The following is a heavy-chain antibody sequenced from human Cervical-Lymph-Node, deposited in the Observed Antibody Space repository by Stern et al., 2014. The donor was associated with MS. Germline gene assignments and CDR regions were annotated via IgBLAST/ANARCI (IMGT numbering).Heavy chain of an antibody. CDR2: VHYSGST. CDR1: GGSISGYF. J-gene: IGHJ4*02. Sequence: QVQLQESGPGLVKPSETLSLTCTVSGGSISGYFWSWIRQPPGKGLEWIGYVHYSGSTNPNPSLKSRVTISLDTSKNQFSLKLSSVTAADTAVYYCARARDSSLSSLDYWGQGTLVTVSS. V-gene: IGHV4-59*01. CDR3: ARARDSSLSSLDY. D-gene: IGHD3-22*01.